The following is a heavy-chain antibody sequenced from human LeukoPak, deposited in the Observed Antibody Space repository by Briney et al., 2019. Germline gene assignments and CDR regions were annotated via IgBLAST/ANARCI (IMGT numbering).Heavy chain of an antibody. J-gene: IGHJ4*02. CDR2: ISYDGSNK. D-gene: IGHD3-10*01. CDR1: GLTFDDYA. V-gene: IGHV3-30*18. CDR3: AKDYYGSGSFDY. Sequence: GRSLRLSCAASGLTFDDYAMHWVRQAPGKGLEWVAVISYDGSNKYYADSVKGRFTISRDNSKNTLYLQMNSLRAEDTAVYYCAKDYYGSGSFDYWGQGTLVTVSS.